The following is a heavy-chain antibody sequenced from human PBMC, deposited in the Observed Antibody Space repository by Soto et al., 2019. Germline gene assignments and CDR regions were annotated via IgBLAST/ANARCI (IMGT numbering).Heavy chain of an antibody. CDR2: VYTSGST. CDR1: DDSIGPYY. Sequence: SETLSLTCSISDDSIGPYYWTWIRQTPRKELQWIGYVYTSGSTKYNSSLKSRVTISLDASNSQFSLTMSSVTAADTGVYYCAREVVGNTWPGIFDSWGRGTLVTVSS. J-gene: IGHJ4*02. CDR3: AREVVGNTWPGIFDS. V-gene: IGHV4-4*08.